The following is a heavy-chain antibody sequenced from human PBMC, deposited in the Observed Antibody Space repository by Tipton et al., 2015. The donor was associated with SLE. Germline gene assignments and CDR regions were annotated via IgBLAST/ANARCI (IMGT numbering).Heavy chain of an antibody. CDR3: AREYQGSFYVNGAFDM. D-gene: IGHD3-10*01. Sequence: SLRLSCAASGFTFSNNWMTWVRQAPGKGLEWVAHIKPDGSEEFYVDSVRGRFIISRDNAKSSLSLQMNSLNAEDTAVYYCAREYQGSFYVNGAFDMWGQGIVVTVSS. CDR1: GFTFSNNW. V-gene: IGHV3-7*01. CDR2: IKPDGSEE. J-gene: IGHJ3*02.